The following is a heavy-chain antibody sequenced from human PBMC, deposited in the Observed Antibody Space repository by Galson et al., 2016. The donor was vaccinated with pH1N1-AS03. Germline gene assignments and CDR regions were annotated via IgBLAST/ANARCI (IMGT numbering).Heavy chain of an antibody. V-gene: IGHV1-18*01. J-gene: IGHJ6*02. CDR1: GYKFTSYG. Sequence: SVKVSCKASGYKFTSYGVSWVRQAPGQGLEWMGWISGYNINAKYAEKFQGRVTLTTEKSTSTAYMELRSLTSDDTAVYFCARDGDIVIVPSAIDYYGMDVWGQGTTVTVSS. D-gene: IGHD2-2*01. CDR3: ARDGDIVIVPSAIDYYGMDV. CDR2: ISGYNINA.